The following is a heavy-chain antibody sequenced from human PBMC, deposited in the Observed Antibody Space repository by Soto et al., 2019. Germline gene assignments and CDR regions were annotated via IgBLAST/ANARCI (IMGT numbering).Heavy chain of an antibody. Sequence: GASVKVSCKASGGTFSSYAISWGRQAPGQGLEWMGGIIPIFGTANYAQKFQGRVTITADESTSTAYMELSSLRSEDTAVYYCARNRGSRFLEWLSSDYWGQGTLVTVSS. CDR3: ARNRGSRFLEWLSSDY. D-gene: IGHD3-3*01. J-gene: IGHJ4*02. CDR2: IIPIFGTA. CDR1: GGTFSSYA. V-gene: IGHV1-69*13.